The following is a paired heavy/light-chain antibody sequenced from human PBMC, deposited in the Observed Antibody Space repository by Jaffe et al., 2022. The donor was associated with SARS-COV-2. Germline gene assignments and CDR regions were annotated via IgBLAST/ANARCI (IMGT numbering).Heavy chain of an antibody. CDR3: AKNRVGSYSRGLFDN. CDR2: VNWNSGSI. CDR1: GFTFDDYA. Sequence: EVQLVESGGGLVQPGRSLRLSCAASGFTFDDYAMHWVRQAPGKGLEWVSGVNWNSGSIGYADSVKGRFTISRDNANNSLYLQMNSLRAEDTALYYCAKNRVGSYSRGLFDNWGQGTLVTVSS. J-gene: IGHJ4*02. D-gene: IGHD1-26*01. V-gene: IGHV3-9*01.
Light chain of an antibody. J-gene: IGKJ4*01. CDR3: QQSDNPLLT. CDR1: QDISNY. Sequence: DIQMTQSPSSLSASVGDRVTITCQASQDISNYLNWYQQKPGKAPKVLIQDASNLETGVPSRFSGRGSGTVFTLTISSLQPEDVATYYCQQSDNPLLTFGGGTKVEIK. CDR2: DAS. V-gene: IGKV1-33*01.